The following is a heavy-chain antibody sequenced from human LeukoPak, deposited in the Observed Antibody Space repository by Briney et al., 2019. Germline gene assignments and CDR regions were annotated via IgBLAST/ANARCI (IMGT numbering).Heavy chain of an antibody. D-gene: IGHD4-23*01. J-gene: IGHJ1*01. CDR1: GGSFSGYY. V-gene: IGHV4-34*01. Sequence: SETLSLTCAVYGGSFSGYYWSWIRQPPGKGLEWIGEINHSGSTNYNPSLESRVTISVDTSKNQFSLKLSSVTAADTAVYYCARVPATVVKYFQHWGQGTLVTVSS. CDR3: ARVPATVVKYFQH. CDR2: INHSGST.